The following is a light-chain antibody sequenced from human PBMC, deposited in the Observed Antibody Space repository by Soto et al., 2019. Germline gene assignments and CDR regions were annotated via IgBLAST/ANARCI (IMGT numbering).Light chain of an antibody. V-gene: IGKV1-8*01. CDR1: QGISSY. CDR3: QQYYSYPRT. Sequence: AIRMTQSPSSFSASTGYRVTITCRASQGISSYLAWYQQKPGKAPKLLIYAASTWQSGVPSRFSGSESGTDFTLTISCLQSEDFATYYCQQYYSYPRTFGPGTKVDIK. J-gene: IGKJ3*01. CDR2: AAS.